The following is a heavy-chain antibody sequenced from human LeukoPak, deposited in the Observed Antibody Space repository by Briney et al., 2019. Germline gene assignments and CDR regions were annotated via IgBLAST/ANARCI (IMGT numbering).Heavy chain of an antibody. J-gene: IGHJ4*02. Sequence: PGQPLRLSCAASGFTFSSYGMHWVRQAPGKGLEWVAVISYDGSNKYYADSVKGRFTISRYNSKNTLYLQMNSLRAEDTAVYYCAKDYLVRAGHFDYWGQGTLVTVSS. CDR3: AKDYLVRAGHFDY. D-gene: IGHD2-15*01. CDR2: ISYDGSNK. V-gene: IGHV3-30*18. CDR1: GFTFSSYG.